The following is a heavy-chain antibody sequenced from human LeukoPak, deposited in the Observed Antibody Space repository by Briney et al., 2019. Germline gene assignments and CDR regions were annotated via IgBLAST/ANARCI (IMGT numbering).Heavy chain of an antibody. CDR1: GYTFTGYY. D-gene: IGHD2-8*01. J-gene: IGHJ4*02. CDR3: ARDNDFDY. V-gene: IGHV1-46*01. CDR2: IYPGGGST. Sequence: ASVKVSCKASGYTFTGYYIHWVRQAPGQGLEWMGIIYPGGGSTSYAQKFQGRVTMTRDMSTSTVYMELSSLRSEDTAVYYCARDNDFDYWGQGTLVTVSS.